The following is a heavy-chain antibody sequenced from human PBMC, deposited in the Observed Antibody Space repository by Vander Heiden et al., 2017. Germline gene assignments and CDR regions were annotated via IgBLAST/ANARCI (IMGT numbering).Heavy chain of an antibody. D-gene: IGHD3-3*01. CDR2: ISSNGGST. CDR3: VKKVSTYDFWSGYYAYYFDY. J-gene: IGHJ4*02. Sequence: EVQLVESGGGLVQPGGSLRLSCSASGFTFSSYAMPGVRQAPGKGLEYVSAISSNGGSTYYADSVKGRFTISRDNSKNTLYLQMSSLRAEDTAVYYCVKKVSTYDFWSGYYAYYFDYWGQGTLVTVSS. V-gene: IGHV3-64D*06. CDR1: GFTFSSYA.